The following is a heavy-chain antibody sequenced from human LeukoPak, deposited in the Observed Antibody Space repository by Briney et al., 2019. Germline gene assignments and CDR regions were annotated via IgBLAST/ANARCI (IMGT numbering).Heavy chain of an antibody. Sequence: SVKVSCKASGYTLTGYYMHWVRQAPGQGLEWMGWINPNSGGTNYAQKFQGRVTMTRDTSISTAYMELSRLRSDDTAVYYCARDRVVVVPAATRSSHYYYYGMDVWGQGTTVTVSS. CDR2: INPNSGGT. D-gene: IGHD2-2*01. J-gene: IGHJ6*02. V-gene: IGHV1-2*02. CDR3: ARDRVVVVPAATRSSHYYYYGMDV. CDR1: GYTLTGYY.